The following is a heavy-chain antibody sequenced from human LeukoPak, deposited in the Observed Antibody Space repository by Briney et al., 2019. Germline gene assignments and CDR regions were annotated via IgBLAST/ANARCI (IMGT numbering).Heavy chain of an antibody. J-gene: IGHJ4*02. CDR3: ARGRALVLTHFDY. CDR2: INHSGST. D-gene: IGHD4/OR15-4a*01. Sequence: PSETLSLTCAVYGGSFSGYYWSWIRQPPGKGLEWIGEINHSGSTNYNPSLKSRVTISVDTSKNQFSLKLSSVTAADTAVYYCARGRALVLTHFDYWGQGTLVTVSS. V-gene: IGHV4-34*01. CDR1: GGSFSGYY.